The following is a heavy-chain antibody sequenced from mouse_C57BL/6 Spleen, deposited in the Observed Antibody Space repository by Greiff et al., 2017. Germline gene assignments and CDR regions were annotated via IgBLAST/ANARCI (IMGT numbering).Heavy chain of an antibody. CDR1: GYTFTSYT. CDR2: INPSSGYT. D-gene: IGHD1-1*01. Sequence: VKLMESGAELARPGASVKMSCKASGYTFTSYTMHWVKQRPGQGLEWIGYINPSSGYTKYNQKFKDKATLTADKSSSTAYMQLSSLTSEDSAVYYCARGKENYGSIHFDYWGQGTTLTVPS. V-gene: IGHV1-4*01. J-gene: IGHJ2*01. CDR3: ARGKENYGSIHFDY.